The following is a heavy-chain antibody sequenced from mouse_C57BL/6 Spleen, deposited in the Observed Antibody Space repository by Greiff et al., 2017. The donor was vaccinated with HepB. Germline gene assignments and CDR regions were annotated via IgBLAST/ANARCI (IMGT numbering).Heavy chain of an antibody. D-gene: IGHD1-1*01. CDR1: GFTFSSYA. Sequence: DVQLVESGGGLVKPGGSLKLSCAASGFTFSSYAMSWVRQTPEKRLEWVATISDGGSYTYYPDNVKDRFTISRDNAKNNLYLQMSHLKSEDTAMYYCARDTRPGSSFYWYFDVWGTGTTVTVSS. CDR2: ISDGGSYT. J-gene: IGHJ1*03. CDR3: ARDTRPGSSFYWYFDV. V-gene: IGHV5-4*01.